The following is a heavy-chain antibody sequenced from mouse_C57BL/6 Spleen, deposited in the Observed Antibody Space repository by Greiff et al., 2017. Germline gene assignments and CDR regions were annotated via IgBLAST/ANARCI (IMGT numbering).Heavy chain of an antibody. CDR1: GYAFTSSW. CDR2: IYPGNGDT. V-gene: IGHV1-82*01. Sequence: QVQLQQSGPELVKPGASVKISCKASGYAFTSSWMNWVKQRPGQGLEWIGRIYPGNGDTNYNGKFKGKATLTADKSSSTAYMQLSSLTSEDSAVYFCRRGEETRDYFDCWGQGTTLTVSA. CDR3: RRGEETRDYFDC. J-gene: IGHJ2*01. D-gene: IGHD3-1*01.